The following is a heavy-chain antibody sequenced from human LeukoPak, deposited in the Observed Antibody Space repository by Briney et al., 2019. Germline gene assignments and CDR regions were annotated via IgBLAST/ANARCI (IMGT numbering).Heavy chain of an antibody. Sequence: PSGTLSLTCAVSGGSISSSNWWSWVRQPPGKGLEWIGEIYHSGSTNYNPSLKSRVTISVDKSKNQFSLKLSSVTAADTAVYYCATSLEYDFWSDQNFDYWGQGTLVTVSS. V-gene: IGHV4-4*02. CDR1: GGSISSSNW. D-gene: IGHD3-3*01. CDR2: IYHSGST. CDR3: ATSLEYDFWSDQNFDY. J-gene: IGHJ4*02.